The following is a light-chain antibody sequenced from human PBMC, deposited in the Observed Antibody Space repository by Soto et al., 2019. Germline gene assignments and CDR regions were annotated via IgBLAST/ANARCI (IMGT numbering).Light chain of an antibody. CDR2: GAF. J-gene: IGKJ5*01. CDR1: PSVSNY. V-gene: IGKV3-11*01. Sequence: EIVLTPSLATLSLSPGERATLYCRASPSVSNYLAWYQQKPGQAPRLLIYGAFNRATGIPARFSGSGSGADFTLTISSLEPEDFAVYYCQQRNIWPPVTFGQGTRLEIK. CDR3: QQRNIWPPVT.